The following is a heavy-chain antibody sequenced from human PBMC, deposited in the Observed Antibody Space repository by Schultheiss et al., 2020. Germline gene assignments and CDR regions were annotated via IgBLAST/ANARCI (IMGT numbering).Heavy chain of an antibody. Sequence: GESLKISCAASGFSVSDYYMSWIRQAPGKGLEWVSSISSSSSYIYYADSVKGRFTISRDNSKNTLYLQMNSLRAEDTAVYYCAKDLIGSSSAYYYYYMDVWGKGTTVTVSS. CDR3: AKDLIGSSSAYYYYYMDV. V-gene: IGHV3-11*06. J-gene: IGHJ6*03. D-gene: IGHD6-6*01. CDR2: ISSSSSYI. CDR1: GFSVSDYY.